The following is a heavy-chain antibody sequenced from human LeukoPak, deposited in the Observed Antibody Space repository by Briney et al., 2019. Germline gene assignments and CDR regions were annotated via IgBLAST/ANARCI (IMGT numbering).Heavy chain of an antibody. V-gene: IGHV4-34*01. D-gene: IGHD2-15*01. J-gene: IGHJ6*02. CDR1: GGSFSAYY. CDR2: INHSGST. Sequence: SETLSLTCAVYGGSFSAYYWSWIRQPPGKGLEWIGEINHSGSTNYNPSLKSRVTISVDTSKNQFSLNLSSVTAADTAVYYCARMWGYCSGGSCYYYGLDVWGQETTVTVSS. CDR3: ARMWGYCSGGSCYYYGLDV.